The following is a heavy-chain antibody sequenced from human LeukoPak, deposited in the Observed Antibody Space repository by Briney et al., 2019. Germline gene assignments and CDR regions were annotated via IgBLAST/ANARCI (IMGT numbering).Heavy chain of an antibody. V-gene: IGHV3-21*01. D-gene: IGHD1-26*01. Sequence: PGGSLRLSCAASGFTFSSYSMNWVRQAPGKGLEWVSSISSSSTYIYYADSLKGRFTISRDNAKNSLYLQMNSVRAEDTAVYYCARGGGGSSYFDYWGQGTLVTVSS. J-gene: IGHJ4*02. CDR2: ISSSSTYI. CDR1: GFTFSSYS. CDR3: ARGGGGSSYFDY.